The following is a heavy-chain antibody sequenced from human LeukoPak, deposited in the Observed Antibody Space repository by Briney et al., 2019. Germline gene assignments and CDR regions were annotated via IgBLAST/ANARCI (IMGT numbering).Heavy chain of an antibody. J-gene: IGHJ4*02. CDR2: MNPNSGNT. CDR3: ARRREYSTGPGFDY. V-gene: IGHV1-8*01. D-gene: IGHD2-8*02. CDR1: GYTFTTND. Sequence: ASVKVSCKASGYTFTTNDINWVRQATGQGPEWMGWMNPNSGNTEYAQKFQGRITMTRNTSISTAYMELRSLRSEDTAVYYCARRREYSTGPGFDYWGQGTLVTVSS.